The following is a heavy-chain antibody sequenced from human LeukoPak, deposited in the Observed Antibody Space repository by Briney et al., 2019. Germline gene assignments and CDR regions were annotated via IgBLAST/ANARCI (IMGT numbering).Heavy chain of an antibody. Sequence: ASVKVSCKASGYTFTSYAMNWVRQAPGQGLEWMGWINTNTGNPTYAQGFTGRFVFSLDTSVSTAYLQISSLRSEDTAVYYCAGGAYGSGSYLHDHYYYYYYMDVWGKGTTVTVSS. CDR2: INTNTGNP. V-gene: IGHV7-4-1*02. CDR1: GYTFTSYA. D-gene: IGHD3-10*01. CDR3: AGGAYGSGSYLHDHYYYYYYMDV. J-gene: IGHJ6*03.